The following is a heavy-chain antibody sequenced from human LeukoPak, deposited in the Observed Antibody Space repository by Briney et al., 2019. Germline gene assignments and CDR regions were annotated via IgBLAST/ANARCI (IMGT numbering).Heavy chain of an antibody. CDR2: ISSSSSTI. CDR1: GFTFSSYS. J-gene: IGHJ5*02. V-gene: IGHV3-48*01. Sequence: GGSLRLSCAASGFTFSSYSMNWVREAPGEGLEWVSYISSSSSTIYYADSVKGRFTISRDNAKNSLYLQINSLRAEDTAVYYGARTPDIVVVVADWFDPWGQGTLVTVSS. CDR3: ARTPDIVVVVADWFDP. D-gene: IGHD2-15*01.